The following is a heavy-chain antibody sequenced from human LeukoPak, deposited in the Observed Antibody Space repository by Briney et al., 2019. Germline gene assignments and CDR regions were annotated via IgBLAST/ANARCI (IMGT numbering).Heavy chain of an antibody. Sequence: SETLSLTCTVSGGSISIDYWSWIRQPPGKGLEWIGYIYYSGSTNYNPSVKSRVTISVDTSKNQFSLKLSSVTAADTAVYYCARHPYYYYGMDVWGQGTTVTVSS. CDR1: GGSISIDY. CDR3: ARHPYYYYGMDV. V-gene: IGHV4-59*08. J-gene: IGHJ6*02. CDR2: IYYSGST.